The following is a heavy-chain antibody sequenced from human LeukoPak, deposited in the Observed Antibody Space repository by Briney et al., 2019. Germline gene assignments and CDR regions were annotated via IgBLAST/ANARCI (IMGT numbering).Heavy chain of an antibody. D-gene: IGHD2-2*02. Sequence: ASVKVSCKASGYTFTSYYMHWVRQAPGQGLEWMGIINPSGGSTSYAQKFQGRVTMTRDMSTSTVYMELSSLRSEDTAVYYCAREAVPAAIAGIVYYYYYMDVWGKGTTVTVSS. CDR1: GYTFTSYY. J-gene: IGHJ6*03. CDR3: AREAVPAAIAGIVYYYYYMDV. V-gene: IGHV1-46*01. CDR2: INPSGGST.